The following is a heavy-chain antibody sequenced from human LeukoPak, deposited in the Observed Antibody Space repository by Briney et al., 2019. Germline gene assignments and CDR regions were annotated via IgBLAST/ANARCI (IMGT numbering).Heavy chain of an antibody. CDR1: GYTFTSYD. V-gene: IGHV1-8*01. CDR2: MNPNSGNT. Sequence: GASVKVSCKASGYTFTSYDINWVRQATGQGLEWMGWMNPNSGNTGYAQKFQGRVTMTRNTSISTAYMELSSLRSGDTAVYYCARGCSSTSCFDYWGQGTLVTVSS. CDR3: ARGCSSTSCFDY. J-gene: IGHJ4*02. D-gene: IGHD2-2*01.